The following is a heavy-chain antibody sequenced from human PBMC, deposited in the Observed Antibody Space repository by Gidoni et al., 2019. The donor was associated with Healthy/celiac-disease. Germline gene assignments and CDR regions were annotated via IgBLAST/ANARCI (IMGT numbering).Heavy chain of an antibody. CDR2: ISYDGSNK. J-gene: IGHJ6*02. V-gene: IGHV3-30-3*01. CDR3: ARTLREQWLVPTYYYYGMDV. Sequence: QVQLVESGGGVVQPGRSLRLSCAASGFTFSSYAMPRVRQAPGKGLEWVAVISYDGSNKYYADSVKGRFTISRDNSKNTLYLQMNSLRAEDTAVYYCARTLREQWLVPTYYYYGMDVWGQGTTVTVSS. CDR1: GFTFSSYA. D-gene: IGHD6-19*01.